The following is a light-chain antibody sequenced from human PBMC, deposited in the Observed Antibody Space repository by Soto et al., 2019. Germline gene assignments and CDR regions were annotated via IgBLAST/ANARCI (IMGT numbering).Light chain of an antibody. CDR3: QQDYNSPYT. V-gene: IGKV3-20*01. CDR2: GAP. J-gene: IGKJ3*01. Sequence: EIVLTQSPGTLSLSPGERATLSCRASQSVYSNYLAWYQQKPGQTPRRLIYGAPSRATGIPGRFSGSRSGTDFTLTISRLETEDFAVDYGQQDYNSPYTFGRGTKVYVK. CDR1: QSVYSNY.